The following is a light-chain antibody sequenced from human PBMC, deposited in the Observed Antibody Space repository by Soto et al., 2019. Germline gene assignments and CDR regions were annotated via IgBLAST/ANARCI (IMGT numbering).Light chain of an antibody. CDR1: QGISSY. V-gene: IGKV1-9*01. CDR3: QQANSFPIT. CDR2: AAS. Sequence: IQLTQSPSSLSASVGDRVTITCRASQGISSYLAWYQQKPGRAPKLLIYAASSLQSGVPSRFSGSGSGTEFTLTISSLQPEDFATYYCQQANSFPITFGQGTRLEI. J-gene: IGKJ5*01.